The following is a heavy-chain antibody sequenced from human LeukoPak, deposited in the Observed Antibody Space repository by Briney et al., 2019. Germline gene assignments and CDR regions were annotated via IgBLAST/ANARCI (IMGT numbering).Heavy chain of an antibody. J-gene: IGHJ5*02. CDR3: VREAGYCASVCLKSNWFDP. CDR1: GASIRSSGYY. D-gene: IGHD2-21*02. Sequence: PSETLSLTCTVSGASIRSSGYYWGWIRQPPGKGLEWVSAISNGNTYYADSVRGRFTISRDDSKNMVYLQMNSLRDEDTALYYCVREAGYCASVCLKSNWFDPWGQGTLVTVSS. CDR2: ISNGNT. V-gene: IGHV3-53*01.